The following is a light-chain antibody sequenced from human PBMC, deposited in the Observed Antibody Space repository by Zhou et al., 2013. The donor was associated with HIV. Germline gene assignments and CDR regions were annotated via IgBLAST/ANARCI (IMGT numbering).Light chain of an antibody. CDR2: AAS. Sequence: DIQMTQSPSSVSASVGDRITITCRASQGISKWLAWYQQKPGKAPKLLIYAASTLQSGVPSRFSGSGSGTDFTLTISSLQPEDVATYYCQKYNSAPQTFGQGTKVEIK. CDR3: QKYNSAPQT. CDR1: QGISKW. J-gene: IGKJ1*01. V-gene: IGKV1-27*01.